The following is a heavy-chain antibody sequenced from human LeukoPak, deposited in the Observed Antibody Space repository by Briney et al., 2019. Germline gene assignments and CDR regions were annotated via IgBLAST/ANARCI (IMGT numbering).Heavy chain of an antibody. J-gene: IGHJ4*02. CDR2: RSWTSSSI. Sequence: GGSLSLSCAASGFTFGDYAIHWVRNPQAKGLGLVSGRSWTSSSIGYADSVKGRLTTSRNNATNSLYLQMNSLRGEDTAVYYCAKDIVANYSDSSGYINWGQGTLVTVSS. CDR1: GFTFGDYA. D-gene: IGHD3-22*01. V-gene: IGHV3-9*01. CDR3: AKDIVANYSDSSGYIN.